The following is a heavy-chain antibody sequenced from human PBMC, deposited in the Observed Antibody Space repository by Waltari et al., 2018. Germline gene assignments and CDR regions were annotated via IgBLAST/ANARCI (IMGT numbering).Heavy chain of an antibody. V-gene: IGHV4-34*01. Sequence: QVQLQQWGAGLLKPSETLSLTCAVYGGSFSGYYWSWIRQPPGKGLEWIGEINHSGSTNYNPSLKSRVTISVDTSKNQFSLKLSSVTAADTAVYYCARGIRYYDFWSGYYLNYYGMDVWGQGTTVTVSS. CDR3: ARGIRYYDFWSGYYLNYYGMDV. CDR2: INHSGST. D-gene: IGHD3-3*01. J-gene: IGHJ6*02. CDR1: GGSFSGYY.